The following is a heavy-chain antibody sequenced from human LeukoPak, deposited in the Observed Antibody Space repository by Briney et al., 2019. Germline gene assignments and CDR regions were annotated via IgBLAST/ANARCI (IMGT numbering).Heavy chain of an antibody. CDR3: ARGTSDSRVTPTRY. CDR1: GFTFSTYW. V-gene: IGHV3-7*01. CDR2: INQDGREN. J-gene: IGHJ4*02. Sequence: GGSLRLSCAASGFTFSTYWINWVRQAPGKGLEWVANINQDGRENYYVDSVKGRFTISRDNAKNSLYLQMNSLGAEDTAVYYCARGTSDSRVTPTRYWGQGTLVTVSS. D-gene: IGHD3-22*01.